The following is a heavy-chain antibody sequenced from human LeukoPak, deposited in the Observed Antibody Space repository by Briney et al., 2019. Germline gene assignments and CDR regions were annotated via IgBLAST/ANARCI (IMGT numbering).Heavy chain of an antibody. J-gene: IGHJ1*01. V-gene: IGHV1-69*13. CDR3: ASRGYMNYYDSSGYYPPAEYFQH. D-gene: IGHD3-22*01. CDR2: IIPIFGTA. Sequence: ASVKVSCKASGGTFSSYAISWVRQAPGQGLEWMGGIIPIFGTANYAQKFQGRVTITADESTSTAYMELSSLRSEDTAVYYCASRGYMNYYDSSGYYPPAEYFQHWGQGTLVTVSS. CDR1: GGTFSSYA.